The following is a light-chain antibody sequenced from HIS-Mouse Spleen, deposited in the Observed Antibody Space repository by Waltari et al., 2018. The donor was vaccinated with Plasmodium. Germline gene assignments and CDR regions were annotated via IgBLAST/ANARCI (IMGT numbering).Light chain of an antibody. V-gene: IGKV1-13*02. CDR3: QQFNSYPLT. Sequence: AIQLTQSPSSLSASVGDRFTITCRASQGISSSLAWYPQKPGKAPKLLIDDSSSLESGVPSRFSGSGSGTDFTLTISSLQPEDFATYYCQQFNSYPLTFGGGTKVEIK. CDR1: QGISSS. J-gene: IGKJ4*01. CDR2: DSS.